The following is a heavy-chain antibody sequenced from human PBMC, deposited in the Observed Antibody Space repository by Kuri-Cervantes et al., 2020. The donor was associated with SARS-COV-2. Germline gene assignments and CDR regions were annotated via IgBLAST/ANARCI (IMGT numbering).Heavy chain of an antibody. CDR2: INPNSGGT. D-gene: IGHD3-10*01. J-gene: IGHJ6*02. CDR3: ATGMVRGVIQSYYYGMDV. V-gene: IGHV1-2*04. CDR1: GYTFTGYY. Sequence: ASVKVSCKASGYTFTGYYMHWVRQAPGQGLECMGWINPNSGGTNYAQKFQGWVTMTRDTPISTAYMELSRLRSDDTAVYYCATGMVRGVIQSYYYGMDVWGQGTTVTVSS.